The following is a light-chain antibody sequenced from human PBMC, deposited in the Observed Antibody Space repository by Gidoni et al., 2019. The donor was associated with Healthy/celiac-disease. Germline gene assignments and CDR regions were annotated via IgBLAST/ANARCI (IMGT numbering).Light chain of an antibody. Sequence: MPRSPPTLSGSHGDRATLSCRSRQSVSSYLAWYQQKPGQAPSLLIFGASTRATGVPARFSGSGSGTEFTLTISSLNSEDFAVYYCQQYNNWPRTFGQGTKVEIK. CDR2: GAS. J-gene: IGKJ1*01. V-gene: IGKV3-15*01. CDR1: QSVSSY. CDR3: QQYNNWPRT.